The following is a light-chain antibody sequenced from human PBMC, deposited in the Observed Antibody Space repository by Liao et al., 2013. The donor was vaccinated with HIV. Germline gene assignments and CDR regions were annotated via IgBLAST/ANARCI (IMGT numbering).Light chain of an antibody. CDR2: QDG. CDR3: QAVGRAALPFTV. J-gene: IGLJ1*01. Sequence: SYDLSQPPSVSVSPGQTASIACSGDNLGYKSVCWYQQRPGQSPILVIYQDGKRPSGIPERFSGSNSGNTATLTISGTQAMDEADYYCQAVGRAALPFTVFGTGTEGHRP. V-gene: IGLV3-1*01. CDR1: NLGYKS.